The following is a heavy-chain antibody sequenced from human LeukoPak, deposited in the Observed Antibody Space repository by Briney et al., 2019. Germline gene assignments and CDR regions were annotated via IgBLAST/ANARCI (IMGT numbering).Heavy chain of an antibody. CDR2: IYYSGST. CDR3: ARDITYYGMDV. CDR1: GGSVSSYY. Sequence: SETLSLTCSVSGGSVSSYYWSWIRQPPGKGLEWIGYIYYSGSTNYNPSLKSRVTISVDTSKNQFSLKLSSVTAADTAVYYCARDITYYGMDVWGQGTTVTVSS. V-gene: IGHV4-59*02. D-gene: IGHD3-10*01. J-gene: IGHJ6*02.